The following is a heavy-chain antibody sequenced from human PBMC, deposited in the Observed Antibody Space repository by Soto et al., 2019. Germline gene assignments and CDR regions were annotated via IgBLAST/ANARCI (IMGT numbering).Heavy chain of an antibody. CDR2: ISAYNGNT. CDR3: ARLVALRGGLENWFDP. D-gene: IGHD3-3*01. Sequence: ASVKVSCKASGYTFTSYGISWVRQAPGQGLEWMGWISAYNGNTNYAQKLQGRVTMTTDTSTSTAYMELRSLRSDDTAVYYCARLVALRGGLENWFDPWGQGTVVTVSS. V-gene: IGHV1-18*01. J-gene: IGHJ5*02. CDR1: GYTFTSYG.